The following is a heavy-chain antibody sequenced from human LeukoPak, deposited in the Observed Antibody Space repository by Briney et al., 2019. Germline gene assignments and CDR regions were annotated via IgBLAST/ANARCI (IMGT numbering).Heavy chain of an antibody. CDR2: INPNSGGT. CDR1: GYTFTGYY. J-gene: IGHJ4*02. Sequence: ASVKVSCKASGYTFTGYYMHWVRQAPGQGLEWMGWINPNSGGTNYAQKFQGRVTMTRDTSISTAYMELSRLRSDDTAVYYCASVRCSSTSCHITPFDYWGQGTLVTVSS. V-gene: IGHV1-2*02. D-gene: IGHD2-2*01. CDR3: ASVRCSSTSCHITPFDY.